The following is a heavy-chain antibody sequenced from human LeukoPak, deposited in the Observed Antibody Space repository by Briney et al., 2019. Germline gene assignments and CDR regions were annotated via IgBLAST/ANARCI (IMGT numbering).Heavy chain of an antibody. CDR1: GGSFSGYY. CDR3: ARHFSGAAAPLPFDY. CDR2: INHSGST. D-gene: IGHD6-13*01. V-gene: IGHV4-34*01. J-gene: IGHJ4*02. Sequence: PSETLSLTCAVCGGSFSGYYWSWIRQPPGKGLEWIGEINHSGSTNYNPSLKSRVTISVDTSKNQFSLTLRSVTAADTAVYYCARHFSGAAAPLPFDYWGQGTLVTVSS.